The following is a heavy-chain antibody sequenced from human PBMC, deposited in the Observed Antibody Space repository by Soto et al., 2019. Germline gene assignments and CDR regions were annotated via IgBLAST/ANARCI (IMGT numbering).Heavy chain of an antibody. CDR1: GGFISGYY. D-gene: IGHD1-26*01. V-gene: IGHV4-4*07. J-gene: IGHJ6*02. Sequence: QVQLQESGPGLVKTSETLSLTCTVSGGFISGYYWSWIRQPAGKGREWIGRIYSSGSTDYNSSLKSRSTMSVDTSKKEFALKVSSVTAADTAVDYCARVHWPRVGPYGIDVWGHGTTVIVSS. CDR2: IYSSGST. CDR3: ARVHWPRVGPYGIDV.